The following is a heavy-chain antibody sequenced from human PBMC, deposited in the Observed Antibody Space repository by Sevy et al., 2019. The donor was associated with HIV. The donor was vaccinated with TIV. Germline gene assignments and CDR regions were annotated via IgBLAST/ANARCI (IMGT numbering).Heavy chain of an antibody. CDR2: IKKDGSEK. J-gene: IGHJ4*02. CDR1: GFTFNQFW. Sequence: GGSLRLSCAASGFTFNQFWMNWVRQTPGKGLEWVAIIKKDGSEKYYVGSVEGRFTISRDNAQNSLSLQMNSLRVEDTAVYYCARGFYDFWSGPPPDYWGQGTLVTVSS. D-gene: IGHD3-3*01. V-gene: IGHV3-7*01. CDR3: ARGFYDFWSGPPPDY.